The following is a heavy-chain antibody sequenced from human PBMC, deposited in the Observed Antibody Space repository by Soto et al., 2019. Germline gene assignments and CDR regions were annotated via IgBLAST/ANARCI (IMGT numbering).Heavy chain of an antibody. J-gene: IGHJ6*02. D-gene: IGHD2-2*01. Sequence: VTVSRQATVGTFSRYAIGWVGQAAGRGGAGMGGINSIFGTANYAQKCQGRVTITADECTSTAYMELSSLRSKDTAVYYCARGNKCSSTSSERGGFYYYSYGLDVWGQGTTVTVSS. CDR3: ARGNKCSSTSSERGGFYYYSYGLDV. V-gene: IGHV1-69*13. CDR1: VGTFSRYA. CDR2: INSIFGTA.